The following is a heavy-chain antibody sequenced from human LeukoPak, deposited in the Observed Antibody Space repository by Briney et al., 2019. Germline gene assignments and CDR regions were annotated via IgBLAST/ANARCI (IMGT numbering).Heavy chain of an antibody. J-gene: IGHJ4*02. V-gene: IGHV1-18*01. CDR3: ARGELVVFDY. D-gene: IGHD3-16*01. CDR1: GYTFTSYG. CDR2: ISAYNGNT. Sequence: GASVKVSCKASGYTFTSYGISWVRQAPGQGLEWMGWISAYNGNTNYAQRLLDRVTMTTDTSTNTAYMELRSLRSDDTAVYYCARGELVVFDYWGQGTRVTVSS.